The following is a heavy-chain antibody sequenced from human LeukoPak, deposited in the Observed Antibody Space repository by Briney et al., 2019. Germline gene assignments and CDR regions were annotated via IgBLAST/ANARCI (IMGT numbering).Heavy chain of an antibody. CDR1: GFTFSNYA. V-gene: IGHV3-23*01. J-gene: IGHJ5*02. CDR3: AKGGFRGDCNAGSCYPFDP. Sequence: TGGSLRLSCAASGFTFSNYAMSWVRQAPGRGLEWVSTIDGSNTNTYYADSVKGRFTISRDNSKNTLYLQINSLRAEDTALYFCAKGGFRGDCNAGSCYPFDPWGQGTLVTVSS. CDR2: IDGSNTNT. D-gene: IGHD2-15*01.